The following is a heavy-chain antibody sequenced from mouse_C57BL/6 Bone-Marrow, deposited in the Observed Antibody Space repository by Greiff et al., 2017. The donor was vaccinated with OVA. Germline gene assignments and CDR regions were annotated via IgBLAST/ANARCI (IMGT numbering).Heavy chain of an antibody. CDR2: ISDGGSYT. CDR3: ARLLWYIDV. D-gene: IGHD2-12*01. Sequence: EVKLVESGGGLVKPGGSLKLSCAASGFTFSSYAMSWVRQTPEKRLEWVATISDGGSYTYYPDNVKGRFTISRDNAKNNLYLQMSHLKSEDTAMYYCARLLWYIDVWGTGTTVTVSS. CDR1: GFTFSSYA. J-gene: IGHJ1*03. V-gene: IGHV5-4*03.